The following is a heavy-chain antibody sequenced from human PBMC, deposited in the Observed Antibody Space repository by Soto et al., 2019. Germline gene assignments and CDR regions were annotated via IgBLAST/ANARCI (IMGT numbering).Heavy chain of an antibody. CDR3: AKRRGGNPADWFAP. CDR1: GYSFSNYW. Sequence: PGESLKISCKGSGYSFSNYWIVWVRQMPGKGLERMGIIYPGDSEPKYSPSFQGQVTISADKSINTAYLQWISLKASDTAMYYCAKRRGGNPADWFAPWGQGTLVPVSS. V-gene: IGHV5-51*01. J-gene: IGHJ5*02. D-gene: IGHD2-15*01. CDR2: IYPGDSEP.